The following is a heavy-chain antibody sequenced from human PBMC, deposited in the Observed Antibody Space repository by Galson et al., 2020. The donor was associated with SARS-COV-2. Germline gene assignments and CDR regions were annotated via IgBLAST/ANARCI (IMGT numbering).Heavy chain of an antibody. J-gene: IGHJ6*03. CDR2: IKQDGSEQ. D-gene: IGHD6-13*01. Sequence: GGSLRLSCVASGFTFSSYWMTWVRQAPGKGLEWVANIKQDGSEQYYVDSVKGRFTISRDNAKNSLYLQMNSLRAEDTAVYYCARGGIAGYYYYFMDVWGKGTTVTVSS. CDR1: GFTFSSYW. V-gene: IGHV3-7*01. CDR3: ARGGIAGYYYYFMDV.